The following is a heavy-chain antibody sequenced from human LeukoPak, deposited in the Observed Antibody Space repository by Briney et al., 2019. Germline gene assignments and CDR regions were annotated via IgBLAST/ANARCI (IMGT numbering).Heavy chain of an antibody. CDR2: IYSGGST. J-gene: IGHJ6*02. CDR3: ARGFVNYYYYGMDV. D-gene: IGHD2-21*01. V-gene: IGHV3-53*04. Sequence: PGGSLRLSCAASGFSVSSNYMSWVRQAPGKGLEWVSVIYSGGSTNYADTVKGRFTTSRHNSKKTLYVEMNSLRAEDTAVYYCARGFVNYYYYGMDVWGQGTTVTVSS. CDR1: GFSVSSNY.